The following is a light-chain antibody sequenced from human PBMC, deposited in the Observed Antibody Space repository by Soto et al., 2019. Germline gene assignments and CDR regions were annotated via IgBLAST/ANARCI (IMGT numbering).Light chain of an antibody. CDR3: QQSYTTLGT. CDR2: SAS. CDR1: QTISGF. J-gene: IGKJ1*01. V-gene: IGKV1-39*01. Sequence: DIQMTQSPSSLSAFVGDRVTITCRASQTISGFLNWYQQKPGKAPGLLIYSASTLPSGVPSRFSGSGSGTEFTLTISSLQPEDFATYYCQQSYTTLGTFGQGTTVEVK.